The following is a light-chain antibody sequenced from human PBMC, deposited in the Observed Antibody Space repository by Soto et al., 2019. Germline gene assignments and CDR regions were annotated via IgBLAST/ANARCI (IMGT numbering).Light chain of an antibody. Sequence: QSALTQPASVSGSSGQSITISCTGTNNDVANYNLVSWYQQHPGKAPKLRIYEGSKRPSGVSNRFSGSKSANTASLTISGLQAEDEADYYCCSYAGSRSWVFGGGTKLTV. J-gene: IGLJ3*02. CDR3: CSYAGSRSWV. V-gene: IGLV2-23*01. CDR1: NNDVANYNL. CDR2: EGS.